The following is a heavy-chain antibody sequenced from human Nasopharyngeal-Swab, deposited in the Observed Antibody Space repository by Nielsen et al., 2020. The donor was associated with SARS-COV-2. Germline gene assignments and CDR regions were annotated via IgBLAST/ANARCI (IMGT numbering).Heavy chain of an antibody. CDR2: IYYSGST. D-gene: IGHD1-1*01. J-gene: IGHJ6*02. CDR3: ARDIGTPAYPRYYYYGMDV. Sequence: WIRQPPGKGLEWIGYIYYSGSTYYNPSLKSRVTISVDTSKNQFSLKLSSVTAADTAVYYCARDIGTPAYPRYYYYGMDVWSQGTTVTVSS. V-gene: IGHV4-31*02.